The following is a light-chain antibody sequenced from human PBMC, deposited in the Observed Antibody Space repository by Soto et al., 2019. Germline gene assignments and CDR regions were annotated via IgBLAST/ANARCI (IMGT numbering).Light chain of an antibody. CDR1: QSVSSN. Sequence: KLSPVTLSFSPSERATLSCRASQSVSSNLAWYQQKPVQAPRLLIYATSSRATGIPDRFSGSGSGTDFTLTISRLEPEDFAVYYCQQYGRSGTFGQGTKVDIK. V-gene: IGKV3-20*01. CDR3: QQYGRSGT. J-gene: IGKJ1*01. CDR2: ATS.